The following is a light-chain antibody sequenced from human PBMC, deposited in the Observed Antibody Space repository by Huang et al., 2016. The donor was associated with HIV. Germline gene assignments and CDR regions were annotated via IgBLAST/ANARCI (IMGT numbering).Light chain of an antibody. CDR1: QDISNY. CDR2: DAS. V-gene: IGKV1-33*01. Sequence: DIQMTQSPSSLSASVGDRVTITCQASQDISNYLNWYQQKPGKAPELLIYDASNLETGVPSRFSGSGSGTDFTFTINSLQPEDIATYYCQQYHRFGGGTKVEIK. CDR3: QQYHR. J-gene: IGKJ4*01.